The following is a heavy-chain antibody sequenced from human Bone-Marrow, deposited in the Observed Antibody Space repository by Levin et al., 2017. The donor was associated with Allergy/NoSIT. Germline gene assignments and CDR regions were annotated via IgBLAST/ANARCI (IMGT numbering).Heavy chain of an antibody. Sequence: GESLKISCATSGFTFTTYWMSWLRLTPGKGLEWVANIRQDGSEKKYVDSVKGRFTISRDNVRNSVHLQMNSLRAEDTAVYYCATAGCDTTSCPYRFASWGQGTLVSVSS. CDR1: GFTFTTYW. V-gene: IGHV3-7*03. J-gene: IGHJ4*02. D-gene: IGHD2-2*01. CDR2: IRQDGSEK. CDR3: ATAGCDTTSCPYRFAS.